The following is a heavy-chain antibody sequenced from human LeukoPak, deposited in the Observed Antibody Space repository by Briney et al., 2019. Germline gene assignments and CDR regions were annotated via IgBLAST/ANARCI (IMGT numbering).Heavy chain of an antibody. CDR1: GFTFSSYA. CDR2: ISGSGGST. V-gene: IGHV3-23*01. Sequence: GGSLRLSCAASGFTFSSYAMSWVRPAPGKGLEWVSAISGSGGSTYYADSVKGRFTISRDNSKNTLYLQMNSLRAEDTAVYYCAKLVGSGSYSHIDYWGQGTLVTVSS. D-gene: IGHD3-10*01. CDR3: AKLVGSGSYSHIDY. J-gene: IGHJ4*02.